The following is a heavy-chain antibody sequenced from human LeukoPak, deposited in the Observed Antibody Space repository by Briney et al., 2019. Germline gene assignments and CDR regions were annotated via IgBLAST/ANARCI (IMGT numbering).Heavy chain of an antibody. CDR1: GGSNSSYY. D-gene: IGHD3-3*01. J-gene: IGHJ4*02. V-gene: IGHV4-4*07. CDR3: ARDTVNDFWSGTDY. Sequence: PSETLSLTCTVSGGSNSSYYWSWIRQPAGKGLEWIGRIYTSGSTNYNPSLKSRVTMSVDTSKNQFSLKLSSVTAADTAVYYCARDTVNDFWSGTDYWGQGTLVTVSS. CDR2: IYTSGST.